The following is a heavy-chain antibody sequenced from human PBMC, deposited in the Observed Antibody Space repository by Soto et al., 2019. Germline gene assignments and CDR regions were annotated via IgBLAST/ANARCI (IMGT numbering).Heavy chain of an antibody. CDR3: ARGTWLYSSSPFDP. D-gene: IGHD6-6*01. V-gene: IGHV4-59*11. J-gene: IGHJ5*02. CDR2: IYYSGGT. CDR1: GGSISGHY. Sequence: SETLSLTCNVYGGSISGHYWSWIRQPPGKGLEWIGYIYYSGGTNYNPSLKSPVIISLDTSRNQFSLKLSSVTAADTAVYYCARGTWLYSSSPFDPWGRGILVTVSS.